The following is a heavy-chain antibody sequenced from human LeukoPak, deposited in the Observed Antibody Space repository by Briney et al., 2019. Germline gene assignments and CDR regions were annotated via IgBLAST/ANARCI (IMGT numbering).Heavy chain of an antibody. Sequence: ASVKVSCKASGYTFIDYYLHWVRQAPGQGLEWMGWIDPKKGDTSYVKKFQGRVIMTRDTSVSSAYMELNSLRSDDTAVYYCARDKSDCRDDRCYSKRNDYWGQGTLVSVSS. D-gene: IGHD2-15*01. CDR1: GYTFIDYY. CDR2: IDPKKGDT. V-gene: IGHV1-2*02. CDR3: ARDKSDCRDDRCYSKRNDY. J-gene: IGHJ4*02.